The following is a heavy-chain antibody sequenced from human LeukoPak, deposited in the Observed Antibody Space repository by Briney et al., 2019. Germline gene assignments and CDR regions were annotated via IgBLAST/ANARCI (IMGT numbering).Heavy chain of an antibody. CDR2: INPQTGAT. CDR1: GYTFSGYY. CDR3: AREGDGNGLYFDY. D-gene: IGHD2-8*01. Sequence: ASVKVSCKASGYTFSGYYVHWVRQAPGQGLEWMAFINPQTGATNYAQKVRGRVTMTRDMSINTPYMAVTSLKSDDSAVDYCAREGDGNGLYFDYWGQGSLVTVSS. V-gene: IGHV1-2*02. J-gene: IGHJ4*02.